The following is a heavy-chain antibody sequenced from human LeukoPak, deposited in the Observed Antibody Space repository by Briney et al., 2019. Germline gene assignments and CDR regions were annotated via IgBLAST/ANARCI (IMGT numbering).Heavy chain of an antibody. CDR1: GGTFNSYA. J-gene: IGHJ6*03. D-gene: IGHD4-11*01. CDR3: ARAAPTGSYYYYYMDV. V-gene: IGHV1-69*05. CDR2: IIPIFGTA. Sequence: SVKVSCKASGGTFNSYAISWVRQAPGQGLEWMGGIIPIFGTANYAQKFQGRVTITTDESTSTAYMELSSLRSEDTAVYYCARAAPTGSYYYYYMDVWGKGTTVTVSS.